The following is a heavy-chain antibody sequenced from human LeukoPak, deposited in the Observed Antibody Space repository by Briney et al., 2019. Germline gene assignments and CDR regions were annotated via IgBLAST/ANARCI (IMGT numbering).Heavy chain of an antibody. Sequence: GGSLRLSCAPSGFTFGSYAMTWVRQAPGRGLEWASEITGSGGSTYYADSVKGRFTISRDNSRNTLYLQMNSLRAEDTAVYYCARELFDFDYWGQGTLVTVSS. CDR2: ITGSGGST. D-gene: IGHD3-10*01. V-gene: IGHV3-23*01. CDR1: GFTFGSYA. CDR3: ARELFDFDY. J-gene: IGHJ4*02.